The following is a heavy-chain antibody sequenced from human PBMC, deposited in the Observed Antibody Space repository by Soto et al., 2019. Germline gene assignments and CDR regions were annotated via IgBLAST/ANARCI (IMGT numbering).Heavy chain of an antibody. CDR3: AKDCDYYYGAGIYLFYYYGMYF. CDR2: ISGSGGST. CDR1: GFTFSSYA. J-gene: IGHJ6*02. V-gene: IGHV3-23*01. Sequence: GGSLRLSCAASGFTFSSYAMSWVRQAPGKGPEWVSAISGSGGSTYYADSVKGRFTISRDNSKNTLYLQMNSLRAQDTAVYYCAKDCDYYYGAGIYLFYYYGMYFWGQGTTVTVSS. D-gene: IGHD3-10*01.